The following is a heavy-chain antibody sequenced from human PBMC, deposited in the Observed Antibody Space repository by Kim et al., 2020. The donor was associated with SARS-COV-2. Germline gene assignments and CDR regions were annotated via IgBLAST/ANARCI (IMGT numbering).Heavy chain of an antibody. Sequence: SVKVSCKASGGTFSSYAISWVRQAPGQGLEWMGGIIPIFGTANYAQKFQGRVTITADESTSTAYMELSSLRSEDTAVYYCARGERVGATSLIRFDYWGQGTLVTVSS. CDR1: GGTFSSYA. CDR2: IIPIFGTA. V-gene: IGHV1-69*13. D-gene: IGHD1-26*01. J-gene: IGHJ4*02. CDR3: ARGERVGATSLIRFDY.